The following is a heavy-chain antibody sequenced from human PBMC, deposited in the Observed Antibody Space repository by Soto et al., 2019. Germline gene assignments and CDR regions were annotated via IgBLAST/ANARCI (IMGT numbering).Heavy chain of an antibody. Sequence: GGSLRLSCAASGFTFSSYAMSWVRQAPGKGLEWVSAISGSGGSTYYADSVKGRFTISRDNSKNTLYLQMNSLRAEDTAVYYCAEDFYYYGSGNLERHFDYWGQGTLVTVSS. D-gene: IGHD3-10*01. J-gene: IGHJ4*02. CDR2: ISGSGGST. CDR1: GFTFSSYA. CDR3: AEDFYYYGSGNLERHFDY. V-gene: IGHV3-23*01.